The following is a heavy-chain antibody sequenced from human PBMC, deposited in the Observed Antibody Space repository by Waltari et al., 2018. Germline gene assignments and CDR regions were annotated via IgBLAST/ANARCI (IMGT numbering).Heavy chain of an antibody. J-gene: IGHJ3*02. Sequence: QLQLQESGPGLVKPSETLSLPCTVSGGSISSSSHYWGWIRQPPGKGLEWIGSIYYSGSTYYNPSLKSRVTISVDTSKNQFSLKLSSVTAADTAVYYCARRKRETPHAFDIWGQGTMVTVSS. V-gene: IGHV4-39*01. CDR1: GGSISSSSHY. CDR2: IYYSGST. D-gene: IGHD1-26*01. CDR3: ARRKRETPHAFDI.